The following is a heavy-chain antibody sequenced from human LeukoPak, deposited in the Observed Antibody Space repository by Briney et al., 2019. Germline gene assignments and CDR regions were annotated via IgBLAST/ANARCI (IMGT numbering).Heavy chain of an antibody. CDR1: GGSISSGGYY. J-gene: IGHJ4*02. D-gene: IGHD3-22*01. CDR2: IYYSGST. Sequence: SETLSLTCTVSGGSISSGGYYWSWIRQHPGKGLEWIGYIYYSGSTYYNPSLKSRVTISVDTSKNQFSLKLSSVTAAVTAVYYCARTTGLHYYDSSLFDYWGQGTLVTVSS. CDR3: ARTTGLHYYDSSLFDY. V-gene: IGHV4-31*03.